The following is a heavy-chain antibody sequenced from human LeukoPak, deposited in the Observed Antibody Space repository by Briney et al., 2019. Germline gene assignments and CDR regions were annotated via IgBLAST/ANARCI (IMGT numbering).Heavy chain of an antibody. CDR1: GFTFGDYA. V-gene: IGHV3-49*03. Sequence: GSLRLSCTASGFTFGDYAMSWFRQAPGKGLEWVGFIRSKAYGGTTEYAASVKGRFTISRDDSKGIAYLQMNSLKTEDTAVYYCTRDGYSSGWYGDYWGQGTLVTVSS. CDR3: TRDGYSSGWYGDY. CDR2: IRSKAYGGTT. J-gene: IGHJ4*02. D-gene: IGHD6-19*01.